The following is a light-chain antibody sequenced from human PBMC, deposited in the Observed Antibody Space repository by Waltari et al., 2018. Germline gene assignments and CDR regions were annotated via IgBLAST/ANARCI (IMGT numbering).Light chain of an antibody. V-gene: IGKV4-1*01. Sequence: DIVMTQSPDSLAVPLGGRATINCKSSQNILYSSFNKNYLAWYQHKPGQPPKLLIHWASMRESGVPDRFSGNGSGTDFTLTISSLQAEDVAVYYCQQYYRTPLTFGGGTKVEIK. CDR3: QQYYRTPLT. CDR1: QNILYSSFNKNY. J-gene: IGKJ4*01. CDR2: WAS.